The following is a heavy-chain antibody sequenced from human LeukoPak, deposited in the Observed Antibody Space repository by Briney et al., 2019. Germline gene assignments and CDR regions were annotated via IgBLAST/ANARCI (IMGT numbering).Heavy chain of an antibody. J-gene: IGHJ5*02. CDR1: GGSISSYY. V-gene: IGHV4-4*09. CDR2: IYTSGST. D-gene: IGHD1-1*01. Sequence: PSETLSLTCTVSGGSISSYYWSWIRQPPGKGLEWIGYIYTSGSTNYNPSLKSRVTISVDTSKNQFSLKLSSVTAADTAVYYCARHSNWAWFDPWGQGTLVTVSS. CDR3: ARHSNWAWFDP.